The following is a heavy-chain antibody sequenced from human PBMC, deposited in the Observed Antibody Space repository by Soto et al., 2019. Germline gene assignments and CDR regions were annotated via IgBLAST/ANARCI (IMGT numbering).Heavy chain of an antibody. V-gene: IGHV2-26*01. D-gene: IGHD6-13*01. CDR3: ARPFCWYSTSWRDNGNVDL. Sequence: QVTLKESGPVLVKPTETLTLTCTVSGFSLSNARMGVSWIRQPPGKALGWLAHIFSNDEKSYSPSLESRITLSYDPTNRQVVLTLTNMDPVATATYYCARPFCWYSTSWRDNGNVDLWGRGTLVTVSS. J-gene: IGHJ2*01. CDR2: IFSNDEK. CDR1: GFSLSNARMG.